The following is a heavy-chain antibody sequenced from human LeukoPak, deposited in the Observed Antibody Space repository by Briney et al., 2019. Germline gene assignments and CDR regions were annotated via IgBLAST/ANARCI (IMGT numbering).Heavy chain of an antibody. CDR3: ATVYGRASVPNWFDP. Sequence: ASVKVSCXVSGYTLTELSMHWVRQALGKGLEWMGGFDPEDGETIYAQKFQGRVTMTEDTSTDTAYMELSSLRSEDTAVYYCATVYGRASVPNWFDPWGQGTLVTVSS. CDR1: GYTLTELS. J-gene: IGHJ5*02. D-gene: IGHD2-8*01. CDR2: FDPEDGET. V-gene: IGHV1-24*01.